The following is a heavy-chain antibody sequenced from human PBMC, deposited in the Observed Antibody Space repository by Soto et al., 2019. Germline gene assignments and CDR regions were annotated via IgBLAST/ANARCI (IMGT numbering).Heavy chain of an antibody. J-gene: IGHJ4*02. Sequence: GGSLRLSCAASGFTFSDYYMSWIRQAPGKGLEWVSYISSSGSTIYYADSVKGRFTISRDNAKNSLYLQMNSLRAEDTAVYYCARDWRYQPGASNFDYWGQGTLVTVSS. CDR1: GFTFSDYY. V-gene: IGHV3-11*01. CDR3: ARDWRYQPGASNFDY. CDR2: ISSSGSTI. D-gene: IGHD1-20*01.